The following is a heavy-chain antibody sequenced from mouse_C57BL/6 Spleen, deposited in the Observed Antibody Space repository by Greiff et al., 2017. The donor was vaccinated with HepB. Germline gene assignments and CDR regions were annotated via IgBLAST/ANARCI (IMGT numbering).Heavy chain of an antibody. D-gene: IGHD1-1*02. V-gene: IGHV5-4*03. J-gene: IGHJ2*01. CDR1: GFTFSSYA. CDR2: ISDGGSYT. Sequence: EVKLVESGGGLVKPGGSLKLSCAASGFTFSSYAMSWVRQTPEKRLEWVATISDGGSYTYYPDNVKGRFTISRDNAKNNLYLQMSHLKSEDTAMYYCAACGNYFDYWGQGTTLTVSS. CDR3: AACGNYFDY.